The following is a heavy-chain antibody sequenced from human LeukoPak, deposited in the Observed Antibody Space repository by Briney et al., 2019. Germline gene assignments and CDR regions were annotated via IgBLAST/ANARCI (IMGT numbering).Heavy chain of an antibody. Sequence: ASVKVSCKASGYTFTSYAMNWVRQAPGQGLEWMGWINTNTGNPTYAQGFTGRFVFSLDTSVSTAYYCARVPEDLGSRYYFDYWGQGTLVTVSS. V-gene: IGHV7-4-1*01. J-gene: IGHJ4*02. D-gene: IGHD6-13*01. CDR1: GYTFTSYA. CDR2: INTNTGNP. CDR3: Y.